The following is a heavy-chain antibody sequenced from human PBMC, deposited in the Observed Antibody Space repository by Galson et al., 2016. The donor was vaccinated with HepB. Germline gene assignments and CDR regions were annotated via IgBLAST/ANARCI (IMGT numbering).Heavy chain of an antibody. Sequence: AMRISCATSGCTFGDYAMHGVRQAPGKGVGWVSGISWTIGRIKLADSVKGRFTGASDNAKTALYLQINSLRAEDTALYYCAKATSGSAYGSRYFQHWGQGTLVTVSS. CDR3: AKATSGSAYGSRYFQH. CDR1: GCTFGDYA. J-gene: IGHJ1*01. V-gene: IGHV3-9*01. CDR2: ISWTIGRI. D-gene: IGHD3-10*01.